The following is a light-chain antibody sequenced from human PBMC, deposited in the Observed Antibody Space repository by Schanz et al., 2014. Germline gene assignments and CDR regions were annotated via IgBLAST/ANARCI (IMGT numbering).Light chain of an antibody. V-gene: IGKV3-15*01. CDR1: QSVSSN. CDR2: GAS. CDR3: QQYNKWPPGT. J-gene: IGKJ2*01. Sequence: EIVMTQSPATLSVSPGERATLSCRAGQSVSSNLAWYQQKPGQAPRLLIYGASTRATGIPARFSGSGSGTEFTLTISSLQSEDFAVYYCQQYNKWPPGTFGQGTKLEMK.